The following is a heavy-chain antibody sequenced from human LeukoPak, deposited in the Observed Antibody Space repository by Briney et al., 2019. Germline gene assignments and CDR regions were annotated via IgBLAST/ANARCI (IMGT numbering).Heavy chain of an antibody. Sequence: KPSETLSLTCTVSGGSISSYYWSWIRQPPGKGLEWIGYIYYSGSTNYNPSLKSRVTISVDTSKNQFSLKLSSVTAADTAVYYCARAPIAEYFQHWGQGTLVTVSS. J-gene: IGHJ1*01. CDR3: ARAPIAEYFQH. CDR1: GGSISSYY. CDR2: IYYSGST. V-gene: IGHV4-59*01.